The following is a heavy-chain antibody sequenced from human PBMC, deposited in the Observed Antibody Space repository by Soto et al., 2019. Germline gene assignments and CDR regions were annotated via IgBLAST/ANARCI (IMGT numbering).Heavy chain of an antibody. CDR2: IYTSGST. CDR3: ASWVDWYCTNGVCYDAFDI. J-gene: IGHJ3*02. D-gene: IGHD2-8*01. V-gene: IGHV4-4*07. Sequence: QVQLQESGPGLVKPSETLSLTCTVSGGSISSYYWSWIRQPAGKGLEWMGRIYTSGSTNYNPSLKSRVTMSVDTSKNQFSLKLSSVTAADTAVYYCASWVDWYCTNGVCYDAFDIWGQGTMVTVSS. CDR1: GGSISSYY.